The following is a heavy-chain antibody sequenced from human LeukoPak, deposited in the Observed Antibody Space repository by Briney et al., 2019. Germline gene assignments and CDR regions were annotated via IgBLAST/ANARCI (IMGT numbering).Heavy chain of an antibody. CDR2: ISYDGSNK. J-gene: IGHJ4*02. CDR3: ARDLYYYGSGSYPSFLDY. V-gene: IGHV3-30-3*01. CDR1: GFTFSSYA. Sequence: GGSLRLSCAASGFTFSSYAMHWVRQAPGKGLEWVAVISYDGSNKYYADSVKGRFTISRDNSKNTLYLQMNSLRAEDTAVYYCARDLYYYGSGSYPSFLDYWGQGTLVAVSS. D-gene: IGHD3-10*01.